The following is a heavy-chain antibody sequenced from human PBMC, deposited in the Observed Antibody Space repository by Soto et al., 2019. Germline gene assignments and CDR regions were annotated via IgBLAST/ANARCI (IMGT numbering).Heavy chain of an antibody. Sequence: RGSLRLSSAASGFIFTNYALNWVRQAPGKGLEWVSVIGGRGNRAYYADSVQGRFTISRENSKNTLSLQMSSLTADDTAIYYGVREGRGSFDFWGRGTMVTVSS. CDR1: GFIFTNYA. CDR2: IGGRGNRA. J-gene: IGHJ3*01. V-gene: IGHV3-23*01. D-gene: IGHD5-12*01. CDR3: VREGRGSFDF.